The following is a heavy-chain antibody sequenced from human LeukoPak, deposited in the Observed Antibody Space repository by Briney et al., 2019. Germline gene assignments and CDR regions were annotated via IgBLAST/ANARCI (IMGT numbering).Heavy chain of an antibody. CDR3: AKGGAAGLVDWFDP. J-gene: IGHJ5*02. CDR2: ITGDGAT. Sequence: GGSLRLSCAVSGFTFTNFAMMWVGQAPGKGPQGVSSITGDGATYYAASVRGRFMLSRDTSKNTLYLQMNSLTAEDTALYYWAKGGAAGLVDWFDPWGQGTLVTVSS. D-gene: IGHD6-19*01. CDR1: GFTFTNFA. V-gene: IGHV3-23*01.